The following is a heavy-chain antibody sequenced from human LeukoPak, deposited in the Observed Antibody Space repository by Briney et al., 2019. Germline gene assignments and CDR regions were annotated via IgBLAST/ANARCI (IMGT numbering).Heavy chain of an antibody. V-gene: IGHV1-2*02. J-gene: IGHJ3*02. Sequence: ASVKVSCKASGYTFTGYYMHWVRQAPGQGLEWMGWINPNSGGTNYAQKFQGRVTMTRDTSISTAYMELSRLRSDDTAVYYCARGGLRYFDWSWAFDIWGQGTMVTVSS. D-gene: IGHD3-9*01. CDR2: INPNSGGT. CDR1: GYTFTGYY. CDR3: ARGGLRYFDWSWAFDI.